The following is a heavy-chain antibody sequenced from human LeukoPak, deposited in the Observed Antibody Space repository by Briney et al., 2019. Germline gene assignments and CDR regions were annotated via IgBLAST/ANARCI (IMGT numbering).Heavy chain of an antibody. V-gene: IGHV4-59*01. J-gene: IGHJ4*02. Sequence: SETLSLTCTVSGGSISSYYWSWIRQPPGKGLEWIGYIYYSGSTNYNPSLKSRVTISVDTSKNQFSLKLNSVTAADTAVYYCARENNYFDYWGQGTLVTVSS. CDR1: GGSISSYY. CDR2: IYYSGST. CDR3: ARENNYFDY.